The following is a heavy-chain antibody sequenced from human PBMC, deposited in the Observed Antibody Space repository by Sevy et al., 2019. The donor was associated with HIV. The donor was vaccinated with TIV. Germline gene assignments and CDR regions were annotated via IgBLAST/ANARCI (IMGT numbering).Heavy chain of an antibody. CDR3: ARLSGSYLY. J-gene: IGHJ4*02. D-gene: IGHD1-26*01. V-gene: IGHV3-7*01. Sequence: GGSLRLSCVASGFIFSNYWMNWVRQAPGKGLECVANIKEDGSEKNYVDSVKGRFIISRDNAKNSLYLQMNSLRAEDTAVYYCARLSGSYLYWGQGTLVTISS. CDR2: IKEDGSEK. CDR1: GFIFSNYW.